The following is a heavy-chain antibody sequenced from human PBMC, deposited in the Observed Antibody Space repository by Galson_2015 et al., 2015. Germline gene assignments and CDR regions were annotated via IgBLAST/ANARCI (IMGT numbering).Heavy chain of an antibody. J-gene: IGHJ3*02. CDR2: IHYSGST. Sequence: LSLTCTVSGGSISGYYWSWIRQPPWKGLEWIGYIHYSGSTNYNPSLKSRVSISVDTSKIQFSLKLKSVTAADTAVYYCAHFNWALRAFDIWGQGTMVTVSS. D-gene: IGHD1-1*01. CDR1: GGSISGYY. CDR3: AHFNWALRAFDI. V-gene: IGHV4-59*01.